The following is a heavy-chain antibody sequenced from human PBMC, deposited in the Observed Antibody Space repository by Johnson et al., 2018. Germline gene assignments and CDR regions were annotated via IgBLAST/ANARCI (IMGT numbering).Heavy chain of an antibody. CDR3: EKEGGYDSSGYIGAFDI. J-gene: IGHJ3*02. CDR1: GFTFSSYG. V-gene: IGHV3-30*18. D-gene: IGHD3-22*01. Sequence: QVQLVESGGGVVQPGRSLRLSCAASGFTFSSYGMHWVRQAPGKGLEWVAIISYDGSRKYYEASVKGLFTIARDNSKNTLYLQMNSLSAEDTDLYYCEKEGGYDSSGYIGAFDIWGQGTMVTVSS. CDR2: ISYDGSRK.